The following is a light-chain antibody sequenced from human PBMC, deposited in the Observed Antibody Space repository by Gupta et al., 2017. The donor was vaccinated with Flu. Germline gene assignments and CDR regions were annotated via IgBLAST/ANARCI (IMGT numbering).Light chain of an antibody. CDR3: LHDYNYPLT. CDR2: NVS. J-gene: IGKJ4*01. V-gene: IGKV1-6*01. CDR1: QDIRNT. Sequence: AIQMTQSPSSLSASVGDRVTLTCRASQDIRNTLGWYQQKPGKAPKLPMYNVSTLQSGAPSRFSGSGAGTDFTLTISSRQPEDLATYYCLHDYNYPLTFGGGTKVEIK.